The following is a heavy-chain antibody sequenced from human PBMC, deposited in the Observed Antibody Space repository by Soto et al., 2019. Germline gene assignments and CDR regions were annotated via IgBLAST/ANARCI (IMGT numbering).Heavy chain of an antibody. CDR1: GFTFSSYA. V-gene: IGHV3-23*01. D-gene: IGHD3-22*01. CDR3: AKDNYDSSGYSSDAFDI. J-gene: IGHJ3*02. CDR2: ISGSGGST. Sequence: GGSLRLSCAASGFTFSSYAMSWVRQAPGKGLEWVSAISGSGGSTYYADSVKGRFTISRDNSKNTLYLQMNSLRAEDTAVYYCAKDNYDSSGYSSDAFDIWGQGTMVTVSS.